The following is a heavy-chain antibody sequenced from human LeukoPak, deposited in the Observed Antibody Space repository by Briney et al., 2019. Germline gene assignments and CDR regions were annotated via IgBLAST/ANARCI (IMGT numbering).Heavy chain of an antibody. CDR2: IKQDGSEQ. J-gene: IGHJ4*02. D-gene: IGHD6-13*01. Sequence: PGGSLRLSCAASGFIFSSYWMSWVRQAPGKGLEWVANIKQDGSEQYYVDSMKGRFTTSRDNAKNSLYLQMNSLRAEDTAVYYCAREDASSWDYWGQGILVTVSS. CDR3: AREDASSWDY. V-gene: IGHV3-7*01. CDR1: GFIFSSYW.